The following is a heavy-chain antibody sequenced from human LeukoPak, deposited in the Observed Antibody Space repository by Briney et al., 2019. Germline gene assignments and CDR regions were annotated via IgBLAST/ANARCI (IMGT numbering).Heavy chain of an antibody. Sequence: GGSLRLSCVASGFIFSTYGMHWVRQAPGKRLEWVAVIWYDGSDKDHADSVKGRFTISRDNSKNTVFLQINSLKAEDTAVYYCAKRSTQYSGIYFDAFEAWGQGTMVIVSS. CDR3: AKRSTQYSGIYFDAFEA. CDR2: IWYDGSDK. D-gene: IGHD1-26*01. J-gene: IGHJ3*01. V-gene: IGHV3-33*06. CDR1: GFIFSTYG.